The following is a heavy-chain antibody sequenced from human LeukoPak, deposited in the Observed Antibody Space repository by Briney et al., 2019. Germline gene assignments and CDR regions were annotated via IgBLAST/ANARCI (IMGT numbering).Heavy chain of an antibody. CDR3: ARAGAVAGRVQYYYYMDV. V-gene: IGHV1-2*02. J-gene: IGHJ6*03. Sequence: GASVKVSCKASGYAFTSYYRHCVRHAPGQGGEWMGWINPNSGRTNYAQKFKGRVTMTRDPSISTAYMELSRLRSEDTAVYYCARAGAVAGRVQYYYYMDVWGKGTTVTVSS. CDR2: INPNSGRT. D-gene: IGHD6-19*01. CDR1: GYAFTSYY.